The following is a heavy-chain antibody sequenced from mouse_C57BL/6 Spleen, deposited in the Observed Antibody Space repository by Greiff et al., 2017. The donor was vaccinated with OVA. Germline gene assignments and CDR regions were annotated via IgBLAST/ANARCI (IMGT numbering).Heavy chain of an antibody. Sequence: VESGEGSVKPGGSLKLSCAASGFTFSSYAMSWVRQTPEKRLEWVAYISSGGDYIYYADTVEGRFTISRDNARNTQYLQMSSLKSEDTAMYYCTRDNWDGGFAYWGQGTLVTVSA. D-gene: IGHD4-1*01. CDR1: GFTFSSYA. J-gene: IGHJ3*01. CDR3: TRDNWDGGFAY. CDR2: ISSGGDYI. V-gene: IGHV5-9-1*02.